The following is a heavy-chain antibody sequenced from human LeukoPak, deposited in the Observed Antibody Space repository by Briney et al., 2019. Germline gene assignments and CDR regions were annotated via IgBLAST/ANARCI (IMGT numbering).Heavy chain of an antibody. CDR3: ARSPFGVVNFDY. Sequence: PSETLSLTCAVSGGSISSGGYSWSWIRQPPGKGLEWIGYIYHSGSTYYNPSLKSRVTISVDRSKNQFSLKLSSVTAADTAVYYCARSPFGVVNFDYWGQGTLVTVSS. CDR1: GGSISSGGYS. V-gene: IGHV4-30-2*01. D-gene: IGHD3-3*01. J-gene: IGHJ4*02. CDR2: IYHSGST.